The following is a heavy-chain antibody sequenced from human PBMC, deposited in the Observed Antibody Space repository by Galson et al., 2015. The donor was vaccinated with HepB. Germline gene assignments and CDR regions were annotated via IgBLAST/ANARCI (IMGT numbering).Heavy chain of an antibody. Sequence: QTPGTGLEWIGRIKSQTDGGTADYAAPVKGRFTIARDDESNTLYLQMNKLQTDDTGVYYCTTDVFFSTFWSWFDPWGQGTLVTVSS. D-gene: IGHD2-8*02. CDR2: IKSQTDGGTA. J-gene: IGHJ5*02. V-gene: IGHV3-15*01. CDR3: TTDVFFSTFWSWFDP.